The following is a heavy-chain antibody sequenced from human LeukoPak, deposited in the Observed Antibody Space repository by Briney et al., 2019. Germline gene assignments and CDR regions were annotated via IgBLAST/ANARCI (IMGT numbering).Heavy chain of an antibody. Sequence: ASVKVSCKVSGYTLTELSMHWVRQAPGKGLEWMGGFDPEDGETIYAQKFQGRVTMTEDTSIDTAYMELSSLRSEDTAVYYCATVGTAMVIGRLGYYCYMDVWGKGTTVTVSS. CDR3: ATVGTAMVIGRLGYYCYMDV. D-gene: IGHD5-18*01. V-gene: IGHV1-24*01. CDR2: FDPEDGET. J-gene: IGHJ6*03. CDR1: GYTLTELS.